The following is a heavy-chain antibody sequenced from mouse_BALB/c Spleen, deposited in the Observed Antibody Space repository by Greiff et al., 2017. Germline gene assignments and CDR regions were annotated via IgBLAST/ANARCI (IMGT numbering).Heavy chain of an antibody. CDR2: ISSGSSTI. CDR1: GFTFSSFG. J-gene: IGHJ1*01. V-gene: IGHV5-17*02. D-gene: IGHD1-1*01. Sequence: EVKLMESGGGLVHPGGSRKLSCAASGFTFSSFGMHWVRQAPEKGLEWVAYISSGSSTIYYADTVKGRFTISRDNPKNTLFLQMTSLRSEDTAMYYCARSEGSSYWYFDVWGAGTTVTVSS. CDR3: ARSEGSSYWYFDV.